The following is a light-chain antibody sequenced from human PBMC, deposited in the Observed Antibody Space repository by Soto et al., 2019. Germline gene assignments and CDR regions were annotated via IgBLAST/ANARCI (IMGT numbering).Light chain of an antibody. V-gene: IGLV2-14*01. Sequence: QSALTQPASVSGSPGQSITISCTGTSSDVGGYNYVSWYQQHPGKAPKLMIYDVSNRPSGVSNRFSGSKSGNTASLTISGLQAEDEADYYCSSYTSSSTPYVFGGGTKVTDL. CDR2: DVS. CDR3: SSYTSSSTPYV. J-gene: IGLJ1*01. CDR1: SSDVGGYNY.